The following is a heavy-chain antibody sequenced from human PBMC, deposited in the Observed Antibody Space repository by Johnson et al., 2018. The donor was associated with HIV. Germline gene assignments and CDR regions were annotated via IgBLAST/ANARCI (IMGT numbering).Heavy chain of an antibody. V-gene: IGHV3-30*04. CDR3: AKVGGGYSGPSV. J-gene: IGHJ3*01. Sequence: QVQLVESGGGVVQPGRSLRLSCAASGFTFSTYAMHWVRQAPGKGLEWVAVISYDGSSTSYADSVKGRFTISRDNAKNSLYLQMNSLRAEDTAVYYCAKVGGGYSGPSVWGQGTMVTVSS. CDR1: GFTFSTYA. D-gene: IGHD6-19*01. CDR2: ISYDGSST.